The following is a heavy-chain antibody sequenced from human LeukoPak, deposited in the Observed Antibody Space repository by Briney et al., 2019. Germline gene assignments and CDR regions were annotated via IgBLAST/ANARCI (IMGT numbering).Heavy chain of an antibody. V-gene: IGHV5-51*01. Sequence: GESLKISFKGSGYSFTNYWIDLGRQIPGTGMGWRVIIYPGDSDTIYNPSFQGQVNISVDKSITTAYLQWSSLKASDTATYYCARSFRGSGWYIDNWGQGTLVTVSS. D-gene: IGHD6-25*01. J-gene: IGHJ4*02. CDR2: IYPGDSDT. CDR3: ARSFRGSGWYIDN. CDR1: GYSFTNYW.